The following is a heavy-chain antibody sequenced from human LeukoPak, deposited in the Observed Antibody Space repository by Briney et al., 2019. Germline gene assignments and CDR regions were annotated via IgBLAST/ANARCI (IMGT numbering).Heavy chain of an antibody. Sequence: SVKVSCKASGGTFSSYAISWVRQAPGQGLEWMGRIIPIFGIANYAQKFQGRVTITADKSTSTAYMELSSLRSEDTAVYYCARVLRKGFWRDYYYYGMDVWGQGTTATVSS. CDR1: GGTFSSYA. CDR2: IIPIFGIA. D-gene: IGHD3-3*01. V-gene: IGHV1-69*04. J-gene: IGHJ6*02. CDR3: ARVLRKGFWRDYYYYGMDV.